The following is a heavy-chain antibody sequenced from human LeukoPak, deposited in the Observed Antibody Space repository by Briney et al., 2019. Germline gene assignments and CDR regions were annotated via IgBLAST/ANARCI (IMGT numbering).Heavy chain of an antibody. CDR1: GFTFSSYG. J-gene: IGHJ4*02. D-gene: IGHD3-3*01. CDR2: IWYDGSNK. Sequence: PGGSLRLSCAASGFTFSSYGMHWVRQAPGKGLKWVAVIWYDGSNKYYADSVKGRFTISRDNSKNTLYLQMNSLRAEDTAVYYCARDFYYDFWSGYHYFDYWGQGTLVTVSS. CDR3: ARDFYYDFWSGYHYFDY. V-gene: IGHV3-33*01.